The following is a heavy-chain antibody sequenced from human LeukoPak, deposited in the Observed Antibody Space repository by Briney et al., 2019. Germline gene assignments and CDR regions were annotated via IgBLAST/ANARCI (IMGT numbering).Heavy chain of an antibody. J-gene: IGHJ4*02. CDR1: GGSISTYY. V-gene: IGHV4-59*01. D-gene: IGHD6-6*01. CDR2: IFYTGST. Sequence: LETLSLTCTVSGGSISTYYWSWIRQPPGKGLEWLGYIFYTGSTNYNPSLKSRVTMSIDTSKNQFSLKLSSVTAADTAVYYCTRTYSSSSIDYWGQGALVTVSS. CDR3: TRTYSSSSIDY.